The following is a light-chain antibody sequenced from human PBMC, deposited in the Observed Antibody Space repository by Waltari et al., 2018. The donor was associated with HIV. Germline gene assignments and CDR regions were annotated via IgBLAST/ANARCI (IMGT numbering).Light chain of an antibody. J-gene: IGLJ2*01. CDR1: ISDVGAYDF. V-gene: IGLV2-14*01. CDR2: EVS. Sequence: QSALTQPASVSGSPGQSITVSCTGTISDVGAYDFVSWYQQTPGTAPKLVIYEVSYRPSGISNRFSGSKSGNTASLTISGLQTEDEADYYCSSFTTSNYLLFGGGTKVTVL. CDR3: SSFTTSNYLL.